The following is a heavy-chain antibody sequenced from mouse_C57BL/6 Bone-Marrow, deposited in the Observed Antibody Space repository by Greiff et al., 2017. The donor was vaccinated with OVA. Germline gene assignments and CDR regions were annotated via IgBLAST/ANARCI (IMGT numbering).Heavy chain of an antibody. Sequence: VQLQESGAELVRPGASVTLSCKASGYTFTDYEMHWVKQTPVHGLEWIGAIDPETGGTAYNQKFKGKAILTADQSSSTAYMELQSLTSEDSAVYYCTRGNSSYYAMDYWGQGTSVTVSS. CDR2: IDPETGGT. CDR1: GYTFTDYE. D-gene: IGHD1-1*01. J-gene: IGHJ4*01. V-gene: IGHV1-15*01. CDR3: TRGNSSYYAMDY.